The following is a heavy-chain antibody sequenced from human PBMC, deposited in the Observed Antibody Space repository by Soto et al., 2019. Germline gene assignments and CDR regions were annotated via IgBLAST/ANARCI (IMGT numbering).Heavy chain of an antibody. Sequence: QVQLVESGGGLVKPGGSLRLSCAASGFTFSDYYMIWIRQAPGKGLEWVAYISSSGTGIYYPDSVKGRFTISRDNAKNSLYLQMSSLRAEDTAMYYCARAYSDAFDIWGQGTMVTVSS. CDR3: ARAYSDAFDI. V-gene: IGHV3-11*01. D-gene: IGHD2-15*01. CDR1: GFTFSDYY. J-gene: IGHJ3*02. CDR2: ISSSGTGI.